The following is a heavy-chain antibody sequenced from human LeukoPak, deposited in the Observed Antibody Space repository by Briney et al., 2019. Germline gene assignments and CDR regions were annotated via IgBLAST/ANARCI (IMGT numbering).Heavy chain of an antibody. J-gene: IGHJ1*01. CDR1: GGSINSGSYY. CDR3: AREGSVAAGYFQR. Sequence: KPSETLSLTCTVSGGSINSGSYYWTWIRQPAGKGLEWIGRIYTSGSTNYNPSLRGRVTISADTPTNQFSLRPSSVTAADTAVYYCAREGSVAAGYFQRWGQGTLVTVSS. V-gene: IGHV4-61*02. CDR2: IYTSGST. D-gene: IGHD6-19*01.